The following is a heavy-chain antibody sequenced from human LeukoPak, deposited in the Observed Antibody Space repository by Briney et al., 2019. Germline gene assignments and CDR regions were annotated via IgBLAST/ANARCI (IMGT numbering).Heavy chain of an antibody. J-gene: IGHJ4*02. D-gene: IGHD4-23*01. CDR3: ARDVVAATTVVTPGNFDY. V-gene: IGHV1-18*01. CDR2: ISAYNGNT. CDR1: GYTFTSYG. Sequence: ASVKVSCKASGYTFTSYGISWVRQAPGQGLEWMGWISAYNGNTNYAQKLQGRVTMTTDTSTSTAYMELRSLRSDDTAVYYCARDVVAATTVVTPGNFDYWGRGTLVTVSS.